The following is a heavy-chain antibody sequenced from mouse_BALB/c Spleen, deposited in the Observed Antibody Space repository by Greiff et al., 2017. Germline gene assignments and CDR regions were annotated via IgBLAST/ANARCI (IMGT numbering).Heavy chain of an antibody. V-gene: IGHV2-9*02. CDR2: IWAGGST. CDR1: GFSLTSYG. Sequence: QVQLQQSGPGLVAPSQSLSITCTVSGFSLTSYGVHWVRQPPGKGLEWLGVIWAGGSTNYNSALMSRLSISKDNSKSQVFLKMNSLQTDDTAMYYCAREGNDYDGDYYAMDYWGQGTSVTVSS. D-gene: IGHD2-4*01. CDR3: AREGNDYDGDYYAMDY. J-gene: IGHJ4*01.